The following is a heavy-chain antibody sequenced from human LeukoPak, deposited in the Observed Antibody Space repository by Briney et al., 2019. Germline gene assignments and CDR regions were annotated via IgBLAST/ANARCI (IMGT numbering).Heavy chain of an antibody. D-gene: IGHD6-13*01. CDR1: GFTFDDYA. Sequence: GGSLRLSCAASGFTFDDYAMHWVRHAPGKGLEWVSGISWNSGSIGYADSVKGRFTISRDNAKNSLYLQMNSLRAEDTAVYYSNAVAAAGPDYWGQGTLVTVSS. V-gene: IGHV3-9*01. CDR2: ISWNSGSI. CDR3: NAVAAAGPDY. J-gene: IGHJ4*02.